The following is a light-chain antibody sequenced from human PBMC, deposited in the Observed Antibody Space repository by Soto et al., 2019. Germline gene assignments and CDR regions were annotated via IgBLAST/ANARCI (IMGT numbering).Light chain of an antibody. CDR3: LQHNSYPLT. CDR2: AAS. V-gene: IGKV1-17*02. CDR1: QGIRND. Sequence: DIQMTQSPSSLSASVGDRVTITCRASQGIRNDLHWYQQKPRKAPKRLIYAASSLPSGVPSRFSGSGSGTEFTLTISNLQPEDFATYYCLQHNSYPLTFGGGTKVEIK. J-gene: IGKJ4*01.